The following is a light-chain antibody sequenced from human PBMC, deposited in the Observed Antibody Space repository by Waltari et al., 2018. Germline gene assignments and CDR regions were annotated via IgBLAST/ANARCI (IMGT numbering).Light chain of an antibody. Sequence: SYELTQPPSVSVSPGQTATITCTGDALPKHFAFCYQQKLGQAPVLVTYKDTERPSGIPDRFSGSTSGTTVTLTISGVQAEDEADYYCQSADSTSTHVVFGGGTKLTVL. CDR1: ALPKHF. V-gene: IGLV3-25*03. CDR3: QSADSTSTHVV. CDR2: KDT. J-gene: IGLJ2*01.